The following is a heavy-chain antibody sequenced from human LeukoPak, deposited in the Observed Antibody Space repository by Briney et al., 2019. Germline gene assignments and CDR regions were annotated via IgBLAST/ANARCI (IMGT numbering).Heavy chain of an antibody. CDR3: ARDRGGAARWGGWFDP. V-gene: IGHV4-39*02. J-gene: IGHJ5*02. CDR1: GVSISSSNSY. CDR2: IYYSGNT. Sequence: SETLSLTCTVSGVSISSSNSYWGWIRQPPGKGLEWNGSIYYSGNTYYNASLKSQVSISIDTPKNQFSLMLTSMTAADTAVYYCARDRGGAARWGGWFDPWGQGTLVTVSS. D-gene: IGHD6-6*01.